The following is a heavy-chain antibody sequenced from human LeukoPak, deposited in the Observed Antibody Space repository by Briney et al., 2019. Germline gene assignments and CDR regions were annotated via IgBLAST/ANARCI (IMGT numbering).Heavy chain of an antibody. CDR3: ARVGVYYGSGSYYVY. CDR1: GYTFTSYA. D-gene: IGHD3-10*01. Sequence: ASVKVSCKASGYTFTSYAISWVRQAPGQGLEWMGGIIPIFGTANYAQKFQGRVTITADESTSTAYMELSSLRSEDTAVYYCARVGVYYGSGSYYVYWGQGTLVTVSS. V-gene: IGHV1-69*13. CDR2: IIPIFGTA. J-gene: IGHJ4*02.